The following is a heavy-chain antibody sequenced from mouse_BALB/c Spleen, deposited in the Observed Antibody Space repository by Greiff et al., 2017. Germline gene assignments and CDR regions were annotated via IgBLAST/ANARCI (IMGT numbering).Heavy chain of an antibody. CDR1: GYAFSSSW. V-gene: IGHV1-82*01. CDR2: IYPGDGDT. J-gene: IGHJ4*01. CDR3: AKVTTATGGYAMDY. D-gene: IGHD1-2*01. Sequence: QVQLQQSGPELVKPGASVKISCKASGYAFSSSWMNWVKQRPGQGLEWIGRIYPGDGDTNYNGKFKGKATLTADKSSSTAYMQLSSLTSVDSAVYFCAKVTTATGGYAMDYWGQGTSVTVSS.